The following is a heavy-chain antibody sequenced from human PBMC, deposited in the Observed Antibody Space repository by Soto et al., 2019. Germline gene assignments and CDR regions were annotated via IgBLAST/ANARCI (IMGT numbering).Heavy chain of an antibody. J-gene: IGHJ5*02. D-gene: IGHD6-13*01. V-gene: IGHV4-31*03. CDR3: ARELREYSSSWYWWFDP. CDR1: GGSISSGGYY. Sequence: QVQLQESGPGLVKPSQTLSLTCTVSGGSISSGGYYWSWIRQHPGKGLEWIGYIYYSGSTYYNPSLKSRVTISVDTSKTQFSLKLSSVTAADTAVYYCARELREYSSSWYWWFDPWGQGTLVTVSS. CDR2: IYYSGST.